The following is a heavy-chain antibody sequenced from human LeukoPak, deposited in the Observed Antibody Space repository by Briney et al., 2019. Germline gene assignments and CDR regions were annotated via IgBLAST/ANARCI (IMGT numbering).Heavy chain of an antibody. CDR2: ISAYNDNT. D-gene: IGHD2-2*02. V-gene: IGHV1-18*01. CDR1: GYTFTSYG. Sequence: ASVTVSYTASGYTFTSYGLSWVRLAPGQGMEGMGWISAYNDNTNHARNLQGRVTMTTDTSTSTAYMELRSLPSDDTAVYYCARRYCSSTSCYTNWFDPWGQGTLVTVSS. J-gene: IGHJ5*02. CDR3: ARRYCSSTSCYTNWFDP.